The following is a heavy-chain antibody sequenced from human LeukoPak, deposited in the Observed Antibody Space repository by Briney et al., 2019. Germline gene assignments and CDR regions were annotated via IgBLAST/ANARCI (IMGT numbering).Heavy chain of an antibody. CDR2: ISYDGSNK. V-gene: IGHV3-30*04. D-gene: IGHD6-19*01. CDR1: GFTFSSYA. J-gene: IGHJ3*02. CDR3: ARVSYSSGWESFGAFDI. Sequence: GGSLRLSCAASGFTFSSYAMHWVRHAPGRGLGWVAVISYDGSNKYYADSVKGGFTISRDNSKNTLYLQMNSLRAEDTAVYYCARVSYSSGWESFGAFDIWGQGTMVTVSS.